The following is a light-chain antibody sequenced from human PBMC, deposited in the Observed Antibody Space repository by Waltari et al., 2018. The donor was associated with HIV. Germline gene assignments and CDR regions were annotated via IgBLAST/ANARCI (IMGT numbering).Light chain of an antibody. CDR3: SSHAGSKVV. Sequence: QSALTQPPSASGSPGQSVTLSCTGTSSDVGGYNYVSWPQQHPGKAPKLMIYDVIKRPSGVPDRCSGSKSGNTASLTVSGLQPEDEADYYCSSHAGSKVVFGGGTRLTVL. CDR2: DVI. J-gene: IGLJ2*01. CDR1: SSDVGGYNY. V-gene: IGLV2-8*01.